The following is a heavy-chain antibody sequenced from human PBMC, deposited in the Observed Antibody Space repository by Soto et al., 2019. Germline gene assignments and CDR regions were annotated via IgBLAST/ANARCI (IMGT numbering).Heavy chain of an antibody. CDR1: GDTFTTYD. Sequence: ASVKVSCKASGDTFTTYDIKWVRQATGHGPEWMGWINPNSGNIGYAQRFQGRVTMTRDTAIRTAYMEVSSLRSDDTAVYYCARGRASGSYYLLDYWGQGTLVTVYS. CDR3: ARGRASGSYYLLDY. D-gene: IGHD3-10*01. CDR2: INPNSGNI. J-gene: IGHJ4*02. V-gene: IGHV1-8*01.